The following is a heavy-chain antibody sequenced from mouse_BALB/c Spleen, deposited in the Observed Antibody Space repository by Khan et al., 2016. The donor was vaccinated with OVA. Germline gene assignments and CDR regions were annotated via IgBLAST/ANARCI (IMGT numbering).Heavy chain of an antibody. CDR3: ARGGYGTSFAF. CDR1: GYTFTSFW. J-gene: IGHJ3*01. CDR2: IDPSDNKT. Sequence: VQLQESGAELVRPGASVKLSCKASGYTFTSFWMNWVKLRPGQSLEWIGMIDPSDNKTHYNQMFKDKATLTVDKSSNTAYMQLSSLTSEDSAVYCCARGGYGTSFAFWGQGTLVTVSP. D-gene: IGHD2-1*01. V-gene: IGHV1-61*01.